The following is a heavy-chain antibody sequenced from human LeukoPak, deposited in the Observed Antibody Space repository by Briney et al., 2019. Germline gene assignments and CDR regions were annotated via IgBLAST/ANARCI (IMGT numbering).Heavy chain of an antibody. CDR2: ISSNSLAT. V-gene: IGHV3-48*03. CDR1: GFIFSINE. J-gene: IGHJ5*02. Sequence: PGGSLRLSCAASGFIFSINEMNWVRQAPGRGLEWISYISSNSLATYDADSVRGRFTISRDNAKNTLFLHMSSLRVEVTAIYYCARGALAAPFDPWGQGTLVTVSS. CDR3: ARGALAAPFDP. D-gene: IGHD2-15*01.